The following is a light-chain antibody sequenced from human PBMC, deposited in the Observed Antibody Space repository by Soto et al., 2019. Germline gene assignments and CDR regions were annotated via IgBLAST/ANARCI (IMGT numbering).Light chain of an antibody. J-gene: IGKJ4*01. V-gene: IGKV4-1*01. CDR3: QQYNNWPLT. Sequence: DIVMTQSPDSLAVSLGERATINCKSSQSVLYSADNKNYVTWYQQNPGQPPKLLIDWASTRESVVPDRFSGSGSGTDFTLTISILEPEDFALYYCQQYNNWPLTFGGGTKVDIK. CDR1: QSVLYSADNKNY. CDR2: WAS.